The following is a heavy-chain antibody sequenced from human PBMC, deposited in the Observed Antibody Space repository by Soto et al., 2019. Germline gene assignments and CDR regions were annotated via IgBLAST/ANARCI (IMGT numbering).Heavy chain of an antibody. CDR3: ARDRAAAGLDAFDI. CDR2: ISSSSSTI. J-gene: IGHJ3*02. Sequence: GGSLRLSCAASGFTFSTYSMNWVRQAPGKGLEWVSYISSSSSTIYYADSVKGRFTISRDNSKNTLYLQMNSLRAEDTAVYYCARDRAAAGLDAFDIWGQGTMVTVSS. D-gene: IGHD6-13*01. CDR1: GFTFSTYS. V-gene: IGHV3-48*01.